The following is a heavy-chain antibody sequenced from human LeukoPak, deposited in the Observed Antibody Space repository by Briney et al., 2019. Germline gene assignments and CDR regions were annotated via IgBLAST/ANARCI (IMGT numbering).Heavy chain of an antibody. CDR3: AREDSTAGPFDY. CDR1: GFTFSSYG. J-gene: IGHJ4*02. CDR2: IWYDGSNK. D-gene: IGHD2-2*01. Sequence: GGSLRLSCAASGFTFSSYGMHWVRQAPGKGLEWVAVIWYDGSNKYYADSVKGRFTISRDNSKNTLYLRMNSLRAEDTAVYYCAREDSTAGPFDYWGQGTLVTVSS. V-gene: IGHV3-33*01.